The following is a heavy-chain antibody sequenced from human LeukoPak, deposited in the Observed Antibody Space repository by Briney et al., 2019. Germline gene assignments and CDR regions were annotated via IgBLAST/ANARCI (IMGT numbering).Heavy chain of an antibody. Sequence: PGGSLRLSCAASGFTFSGSAMHWVRQASGKGLEWVGRIRSKANSYATAYAASVKGRFTISRDDSKNTAYPQMNSLKTEDTAVYYCTRRGQAVAGNSWGQGTLVTVSS. J-gene: IGHJ4*02. CDR2: IRSKANSYAT. V-gene: IGHV3-73*01. D-gene: IGHD6-19*01. CDR1: GFTFSGSA. CDR3: TRRGQAVAGNS.